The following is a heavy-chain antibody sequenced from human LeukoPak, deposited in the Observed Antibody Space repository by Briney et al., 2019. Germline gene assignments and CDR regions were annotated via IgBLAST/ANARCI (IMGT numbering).Heavy chain of an antibody. Sequence: PGGSLRLSCAASGFTFSSYEMNWVRQAPGKGLEWVSYISSSGSTKYYADSVKGRFTISRDNAKNSLYLQMNSLRAEDTAVYYCARGKTSQNIVTRKTYNWFDPWGQGTLVTVSS. CDR3: ARGKTSQNIVTRKTYNWFDP. CDR2: ISSSGSTK. CDR1: GFTFSSYE. D-gene: IGHD2/OR15-2a*01. J-gene: IGHJ5*02. V-gene: IGHV3-48*03.